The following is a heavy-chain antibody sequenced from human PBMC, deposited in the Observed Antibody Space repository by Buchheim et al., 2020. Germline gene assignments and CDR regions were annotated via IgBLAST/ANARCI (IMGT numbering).Heavy chain of an antibody. CDR3: ARESDPYCVGDCYYYDF. CDR2: ISSTGTTV. V-gene: IGHV3-48*03. CDR1: GFTFSSYE. Sequence: EVQLVESGGGLVQPGGSLRLSCAASGFTFSSYEMNWVRQAPGKGLECVAYISSTGTTVYYADSVKGRFTISRDSAENSLTLQMNALTAEDTAVYYCARESDPYCVGDCYYYDFWGQGTL. D-gene: IGHD2-21*02. J-gene: IGHJ4*02.